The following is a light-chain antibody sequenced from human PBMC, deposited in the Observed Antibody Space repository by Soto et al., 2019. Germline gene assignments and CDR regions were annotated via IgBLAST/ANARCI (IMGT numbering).Light chain of an antibody. V-gene: IGLV2-14*01. J-gene: IGLJ1*01. CDR2: EVS. Sequence: QSVMPQPAAVSGSPGQSITISCIGTSGDVGNYNYVSWYQQHPGKVPKLMIYEVSNRPSGVSHRFSGSKSGNTASLTISGVQDEDEADYYCSSYTTSSTYVFGPGTQVTV. CDR1: SGDVGNYNY. CDR3: SSYTTSSTYV.